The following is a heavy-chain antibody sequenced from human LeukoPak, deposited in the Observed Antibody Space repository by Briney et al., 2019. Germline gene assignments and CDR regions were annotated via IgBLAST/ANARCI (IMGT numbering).Heavy chain of an antibody. Sequence: PGGTLRLSCAASGFTFSSYGMSWVRQAPGKGLEWVSSISGSGGSTYYPDSVKGRFTISRDNSKNTLYLQMNSLRAEDTAVYYCAKAHYYGSRSKGDYFDYWGQGTLVTVSS. CDR2: ISGSGGST. J-gene: IGHJ4*02. CDR3: AKAHYYGSRSKGDYFDY. CDR1: GFTFSSYG. V-gene: IGHV3-23*01. D-gene: IGHD3-10*01.